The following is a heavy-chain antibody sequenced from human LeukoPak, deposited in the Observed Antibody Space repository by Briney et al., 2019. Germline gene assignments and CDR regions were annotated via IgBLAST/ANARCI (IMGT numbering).Heavy chain of an antibody. J-gene: IGHJ4*02. CDR3: AKDRGKQWLVPLGDF. V-gene: IGHV3-33*06. Sequence: GRSLRLSCSASGFTISSYGMHWVRQAPGKGLEWVAVIWYDGSNKYYADSVKGRFTISRDNSKNTLYLQMNSLRAEDTAVYYCAKDRGKQWLVPLGDFWGQGTLVTVSS. CDR2: IWYDGSNK. CDR1: GFTISSYG. D-gene: IGHD6-19*01.